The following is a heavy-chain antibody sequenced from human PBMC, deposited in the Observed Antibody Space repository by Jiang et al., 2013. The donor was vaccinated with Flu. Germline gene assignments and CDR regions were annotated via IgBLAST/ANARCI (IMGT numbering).Heavy chain of an antibody. CDR1: GYTFARYW. J-gene: IGHJ2*01. CDR3: ARRSTNWPHYYFEL. Sequence: WAEVKKPGESLKISCQASGYTFARYWIGWVRQMPGKGLEWMGIIFPIDSDTKYSPSFQGQVTISVDKSINTAYLQWSSLKTSDTAIYYCARRSTNWPHYYFELWGRGTLVTVSS. D-gene: IGHD7-27*01. V-gene: IGHV5-51*01. CDR2: IFPIDSDT.